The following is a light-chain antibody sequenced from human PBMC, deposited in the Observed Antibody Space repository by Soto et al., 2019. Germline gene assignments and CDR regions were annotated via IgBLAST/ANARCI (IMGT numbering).Light chain of an antibody. J-gene: IGKJ1*01. CDR2: DAS. CDR3: QQYKSSST. V-gene: IGKV3-11*01. Sequence: ELVLTQSPATLSLSPGERATLSCRASQSVSSYLAWYQQKPGQAPRLLIYDASNRATGIQASFSGGGSGTESTLTINNLQPEDLATYICQQYKSSSTCGRGTKVDIK. CDR1: QSVSSY.